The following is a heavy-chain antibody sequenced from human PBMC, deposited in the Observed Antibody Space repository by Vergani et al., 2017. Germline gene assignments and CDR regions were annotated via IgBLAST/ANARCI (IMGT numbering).Heavy chain of an antibody. Sequence: QVQLVQSGAEVKKPGSSVKVSCKASGGTFSSYAMHWVRQAPGQRLEWVGWINAGNGNTKYSQKFQGRVTITRDTSASTAYMELSSLRSEDTAVYYCAREGFYDYVWGSYRLRGGYYFDYWGQGTLVTVSS. J-gene: IGHJ4*02. V-gene: IGHV1-3*01. CDR2: INAGNGNT. CDR1: GGTFSSYA. CDR3: AREGFYDYVWGSYRLRGGYYFDY. D-gene: IGHD3-16*02.